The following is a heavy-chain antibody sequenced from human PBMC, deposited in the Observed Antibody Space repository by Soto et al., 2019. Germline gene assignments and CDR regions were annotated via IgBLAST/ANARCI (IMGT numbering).Heavy chain of an antibody. CDR1: GFTFSSYG. V-gene: IGHV3-30*18. D-gene: IGHD3-3*01. Sequence: PGGSMRLSCAASGFTFSSYGMHWVRQAPGKGLEWVAVISYDGSNKYYADSVKGRFTISRDNSKNTLYLQMNSLRAEDTAVYYCVKDRAIFGVVSYYGMDVWGQGTTVTVSS. CDR2: ISYDGSNK. CDR3: VKDRAIFGVVSYYGMDV. J-gene: IGHJ6*02.